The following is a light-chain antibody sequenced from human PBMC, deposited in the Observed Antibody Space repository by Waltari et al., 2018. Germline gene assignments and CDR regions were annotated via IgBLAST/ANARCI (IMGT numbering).Light chain of an antibody. CDR2: DVT. CDR1: VSAVGAVYF. CDR3: SSQTLDGLVL. V-gene: IGLV2-14*03. Sequence: QSAPTQPAPVSGSRRQSITISCSGAVSAVGAVYFALWHQHHPDKAPQVIIYDVTNRPSGVSDRFSAYKSANTASLTISRLQPEDEADYYCSSQTLDGLVLFGGGTRLTVL. J-gene: IGLJ2*01.